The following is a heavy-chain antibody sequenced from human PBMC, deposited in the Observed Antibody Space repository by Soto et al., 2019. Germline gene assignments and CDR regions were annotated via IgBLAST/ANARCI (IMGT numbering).Heavy chain of an antibody. Sequence: QVQLVQSGAEMQQPGASVRVSCKASGGTFSKYAFSWVRQAPGQGLEWLGGTIPMFGTPNYAQKWQVRVDTSSDESRATDYMELSSLRCKDTVVYFCARPLIDRNYCYGMAVWGQGTKVTVSS. D-gene: IGHD2-8*01. J-gene: IGHJ6*02. V-gene: IGHV1-69*01. CDR2: TIPMFGTP. CDR3: ARPLIDRNYCYGMAV. CDR1: GGTFSKYA.